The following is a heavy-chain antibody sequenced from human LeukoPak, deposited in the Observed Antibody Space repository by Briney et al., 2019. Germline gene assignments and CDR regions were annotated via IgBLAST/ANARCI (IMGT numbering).Heavy chain of an antibody. Sequence: GGSLRLSCAASGFTFSSYSMNWVRQAPGKGLEWVSSISSSSSNIYYADSVKGRFTISRDNAKNSLYLQMNSLRAEDTAVYYCASGPAAYYYYGMDVWGQGTTVTVSS. V-gene: IGHV3-21*01. CDR1: GFTFSSYS. CDR2: ISSSSSNI. CDR3: ASGPAAYYYYGMDV. D-gene: IGHD2-2*01. J-gene: IGHJ6*02.